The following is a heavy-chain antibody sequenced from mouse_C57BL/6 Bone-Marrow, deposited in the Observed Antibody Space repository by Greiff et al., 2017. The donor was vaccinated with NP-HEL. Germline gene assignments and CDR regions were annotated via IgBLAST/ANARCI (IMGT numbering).Heavy chain of an antibody. Sequence: EVKLVESGPGLVKPSQSLSLTCSVTGYSITSGYYWNWIRQFPGNKLEWMGYISYDGSNNYNPSLKNRISITRDTSKNQFFLKLNSVTTEDTATYYCASGPYYGSSSHWYFDVWGTGTTVTVSS. CDR1: GYSITSGYY. D-gene: IGHD1-1*01. CDR2: ISYDGSN. V-gene: IGHV3-6*01. J-gene: IGHJ1*03. CDR3: ASGPYYGSSSHWYFDV.